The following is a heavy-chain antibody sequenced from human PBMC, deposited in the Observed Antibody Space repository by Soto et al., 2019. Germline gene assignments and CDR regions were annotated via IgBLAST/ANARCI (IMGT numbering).Heavy chain of an antibody. D-gene: IGHD3-22*01. V-gene: IGHV3-33*01. J-gene: IGHJ6*02. CDR3: ARDPPRVVVITQGYYYYGMDV. CDR1: GFTFSSYG. CDR2: IWYDGSNK. Sequence: GGSLRLSCAASGFTFSSYGMHWVRQAPGKGLEWVAVIWYDGSNKYYADSVKGRFTISRDNSKNTLYLQMNSLRAEDTAVYYCARDPPRVVVITQGYYYYGMDVWGQGTTVTVSS.